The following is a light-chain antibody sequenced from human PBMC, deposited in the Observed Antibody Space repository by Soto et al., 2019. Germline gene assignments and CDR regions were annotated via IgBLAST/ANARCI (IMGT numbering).Light chain of an antibody. CDR3: QLAGFSPIT. J-gene: IGKJ5*01. V-gene: IGKV3-20*01. CDR2: GAS. Sequence: EKILWNSPGTLSWYIGERATLSCRASQSVSSRYLAWYQQRPGQAPRLLIYGASSSATGIPDRFSGSGSGTDFTLTISRLEPEDFAVFYCQLAGFSPITFGQGTRLEIK. CDR1: QSVSSRY.